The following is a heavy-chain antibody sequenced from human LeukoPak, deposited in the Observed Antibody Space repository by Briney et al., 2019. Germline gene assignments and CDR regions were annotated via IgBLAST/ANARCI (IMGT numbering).Heavy chain of an antibody. Sequence: SETLSLTCTVSGGSISSYYWSWIRQPPGKGLEWIGYIYYSGSTNYNPSLKSRVTISVDTSKNQFSLKLSSVTAADTAVYYCGTGYSSSWYGAFDIWGQGTMVTVSS. J-gene: IGHJ3*02. V-gene: IGHV4-59*01. CDR2: IYYSGST. D-gene: IGHD6-13*01. CDR1: GGSISSYY. CDR3: GTGYSSSWYGAFDI.